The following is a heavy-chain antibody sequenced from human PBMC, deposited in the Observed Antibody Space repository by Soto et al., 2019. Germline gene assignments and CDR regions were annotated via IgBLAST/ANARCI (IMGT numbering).Heavy chain of an antibody. CDR2: IYYSGST. J-gene: IGHJ2*01. V-gene: IGHV4-59*01. CDR1: GGSFSCYY. CDR3: ARDRTDLGALAAAAMRYFDL. Sequence: SETLSLTCAVYGGSFSCYYWSWIRQPPGKGLEWIGYIYYSGSTNYNPSLKSRVTISVDTSKNQFSLKLSSVTAADTAVYYCARDRTDLGALAAAAMRYFDLWGRGTLVTVSS. D-gene: IGHD6-13*01.